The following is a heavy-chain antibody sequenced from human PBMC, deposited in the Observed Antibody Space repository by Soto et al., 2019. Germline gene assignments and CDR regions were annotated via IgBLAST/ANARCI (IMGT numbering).Heavy chain of an antibody. D-gene: IGHD3-3*01. Sequence: GGSLRLSCAASGFTFSSYSMNWVRQAPGKGLEWVSYISSSSSTIYYADSVKGRFTISRDNAKNSLYLQMNSLRAEDTAVYYCARDSNPGEYYDFWSGYYTPLDYWGQGTLVTVSS. V-gene: IGHV3-48*01. CDR1: GFTFSSYS. J-gene: IGHJ4*02. CDR2: ISSSSSTI. CDR3: ARDSNPGEYYDFWSGYYTPLDY.